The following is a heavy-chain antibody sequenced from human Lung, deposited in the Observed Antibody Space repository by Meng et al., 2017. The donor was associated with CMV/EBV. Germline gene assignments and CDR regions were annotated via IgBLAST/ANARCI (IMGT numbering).Heavy chain of an antibody. D-gene: IGHD3-3*01. Sequence: GSXRLXCAVYGGSFSGYYWSWIRQPPGKGLEWIGEINHSGSTNYNPSLKSRVTISVDTSKNQFSLKLSSVTAADTAVYYCARVENYDFWSGYYTGGWFDPWXQETXVTVAS. CDR2: INHSGST. CDR1: GGSFSGYY. V-gene: IGHV4-34*01. CDR3: ARVENYDFWSGYYTGGWFDP. J-gene: IGHJ5*02.